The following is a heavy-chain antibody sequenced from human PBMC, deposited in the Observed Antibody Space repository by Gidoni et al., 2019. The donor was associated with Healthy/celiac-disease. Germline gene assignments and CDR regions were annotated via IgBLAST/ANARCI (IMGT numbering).Heavy chain of an antibody. CDR3: ARDECSSTSCYDYDY. D-gene: IGHD2-2*01. CDR1: GSTFTGYY. J-gene: IGHJ4*02. Sequence: QVQLVQSGSEVKKPGASVKVSCTASGSTFTGYYMHWVRQAPGQGLEWMGWINPNSGGTNYAQKFQGRVTMTRDTSISTAYMELSRLRSDDTAVYYCARDECSSTSCYDYDYWGQGTLVTVSS. V-gene: IGHV1-2*02. CDR2: INPNSGGT.